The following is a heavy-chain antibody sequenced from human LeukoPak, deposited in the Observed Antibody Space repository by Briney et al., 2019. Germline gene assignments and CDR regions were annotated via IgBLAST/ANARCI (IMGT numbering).Heavy chain of an antibody. V-gene: IGHV4-34*01. J-gene: IGHJ6*02. D-gene: IGHD3-22*01. CDR3: ARLEVAGSGYYYGMDV. CDR1: GGSFSGYY. CDR2: INHSGST. Sequence: SETLSLTCAVYGGSFSGYYWSWIRQPPGKGLEWIGEINHSGSTNYNPSLKSRVTISVDTSKNQFSLKLSSVTAADTAVYYCARLEVAGSGYYYGMDVWGQGTTVTVSS.